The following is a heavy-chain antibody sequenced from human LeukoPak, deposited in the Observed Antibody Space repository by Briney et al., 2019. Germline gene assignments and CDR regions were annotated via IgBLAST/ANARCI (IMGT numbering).Heavy chain of an antibody. CDR2: ISYEGSNK. CDR3: ANGESNGYYYSMPAFDY. V-gene: IGHV3-30*18. Sequence: GGSLRLSCTASGFVFSNYDMHWVRQAPGKGLEWVAVISYEGSNKYFTDSVKGRFTISRDNSKNTLYLQMNSLRDEDTAVHYCANGESNGYYYSMPAFDYWGQGTLVTVSS. J-gene: IGHJ4*02. D-gene: IGHD3-22*01. CDR1: GFVFSNYD.